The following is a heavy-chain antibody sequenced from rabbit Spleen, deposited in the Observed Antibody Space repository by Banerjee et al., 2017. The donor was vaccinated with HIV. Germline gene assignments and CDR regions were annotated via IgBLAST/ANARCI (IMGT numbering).Heavy chain of an antibody. D-gene: IGHD1-1*01. V-gene: IGHV1S45*01. J-gene: IGHJ4*01. Sequence: QEQLEESGGDLVKPEGSLTLTCTASGFSFSSDYWICWVRQAPGKGLEWIGCIYTGTGSTYYASWASGRFTISRTSSTTVTLRMTSLTAADTATYFCARDLVGVIGWNFYLWGQGTLVTVS. CDR3: ARDLVGVIGWNFYL. CDR2: IYTGTGST. CDR1: GFSFSSDYW.